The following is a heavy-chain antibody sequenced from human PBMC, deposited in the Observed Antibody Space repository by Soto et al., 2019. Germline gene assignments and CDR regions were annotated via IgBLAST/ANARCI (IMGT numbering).Heavy chain of an antibody. CDR3: ARARSGWYAAMDF. V-gene: IGHV3-13*01. J-gene: IGHJ4*02. CDR1: GFTFSEYD. Sequence: EVYLVESGGGLVQPGGSLRLSCLVSGFTFSEYDMHWVRQEAGKALEWVGAIGTTGDTYSPDSMEGRFTISRDNVKNSLFLHMSRLRAGDTAVYFCARARSGWYAAMDFWGRGTLVTVS. CDR2: IGTTGDT. D-gene: IGHD6-13*01.